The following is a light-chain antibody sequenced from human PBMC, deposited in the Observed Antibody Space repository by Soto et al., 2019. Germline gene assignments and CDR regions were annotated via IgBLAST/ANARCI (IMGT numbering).Light chain of an antibody. CDR3: QQYGSSPWT. Sequence: EIVLTQSPGTLSRSPGERDTLSCRASQSVRNNYLAWYQQKPGQAPRLLIYAASGRATGIPDRFSGSGSGTDFTLTISRLEPEDFALYHCQQYGSSPWTFGKGTKVEIK. CDR1: QSVRNNY. V-gene: IGKV3-20*01. CDR2: AAS. J-gene: IGKJ1*01.